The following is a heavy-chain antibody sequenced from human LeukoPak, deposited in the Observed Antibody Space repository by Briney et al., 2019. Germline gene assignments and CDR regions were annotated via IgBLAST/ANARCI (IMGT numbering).Heavy chain of an antibody. J-gene: IGHJ4*02. Sequence: GGSLRLSCAASGFTVSSNYMSWVRQAPGKGLEWVSVIYSGGSTYYADSVEGRFTISRDNSKNTLYLQMNSLRAEDTAVYYCARDGGGSWSFDYWGQGTLVTVSS. CDR2: IYSGGST. CDR3: ARDGGGSWSFDY. V-gene: IGHV3-53*01. CDR1: GFTVSSNY. D-gene: IGHD3-16*01.